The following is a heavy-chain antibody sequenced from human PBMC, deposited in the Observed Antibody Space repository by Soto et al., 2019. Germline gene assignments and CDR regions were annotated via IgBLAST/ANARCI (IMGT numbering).Heavy chain of an antibody. V-gene: IGHV4-39*01. D-gene: IGHD6-13*01. J-gene: IGHJ3*02. Sequence: QLQLQESGPGLVKPSDTLSLTCTVSGGSISSSSYYWGWIRQPPGKGLEWIGSIYYSGSTYYNPSLKSRVTISVDTSKNQFPRKLSSVTAADTAVYYCARPPRSWYFDAFDIWGQGTMVTVSS. CDR2: IYYSGST. CDR3: ARPPRSWYFDAFDI. CDR1: GGSISSSSYY.